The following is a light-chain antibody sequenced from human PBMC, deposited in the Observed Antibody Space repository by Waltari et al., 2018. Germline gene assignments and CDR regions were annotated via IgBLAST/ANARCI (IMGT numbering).Light chain of an antibody. CDR1: QSINSY. CDR2: AAS. J-gene: IGKJ4*01. CDR3: QQVNSYPLT. V-gene: IGKV1-9*01. Sequence: DIQLTQSPSFLSASLGDRVTITCRASQSINSYLAWYQQKPGKAPKLLIYAASTLQSGIPSRFRGSGSGTDFSLTISSLQPEDFATYYCQQVNSYPLTFGGGTTVEIE.